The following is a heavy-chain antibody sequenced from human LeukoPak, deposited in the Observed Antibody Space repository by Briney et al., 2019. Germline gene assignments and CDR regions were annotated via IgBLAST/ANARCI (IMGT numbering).Heavy chain of an antibody. V-gene: IGHV4-59*10. Sequence: PSETLSLTCAVYGGSFSGYYWSWIRQPAGQGLEWIGRIYTSGSTNYNPSLKSRVTMSVDTSKNQFSLKLSSVTAADTAVYYCARIGLETAFDIWGQGTMVTVSS. CDR3: ARIGLETAFDI. CDR1: GGSFSGYY. CDR2: IYTSGST. J-gene: IGHJ3*02. D-gene: IGHD1-1*01.